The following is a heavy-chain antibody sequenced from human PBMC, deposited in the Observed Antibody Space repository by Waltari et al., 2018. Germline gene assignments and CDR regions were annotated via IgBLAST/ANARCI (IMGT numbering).Heavy chain of an antibody. V-gene: IGHV4-34*01. D-gene: IGHD2-2*01. J-gene: IGHJ3*02. CDR2: IHHSVSI. CDR1: GGSFSGYY. Sequence: QVQLQQWGAGLLKPSETLSLTCAVYGGSFSGYYWSWIRQPPGKGLDWIGEIHHSVSINYNPSLKSLVTISVDTSKNQFSLKLSSVTAADTAVYYCARVPAAMAEDAFDIWGQGTMVTVSS. CDR3: ARVPAAMAEDAFDI.